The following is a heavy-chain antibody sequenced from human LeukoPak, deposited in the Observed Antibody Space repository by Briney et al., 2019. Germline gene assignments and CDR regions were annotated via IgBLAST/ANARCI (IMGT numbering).Heavy chain of an antibody. CDR3: AKDLGATRLEYLDY. CDR2: ISWDGGST. D-gene: IGHD1-26*01. Sequence: GGSLRLSCAASGFTFDDYAMHWVRQAPGKGLEWVSLISWDGGSTYYADSVKGRFTISRDNSKNSLYLQMNSLRAEDTALYYCAKDLGATRLEYLDYRGQGTLVTVSS. V-gene: IGHV3-43D*03. J-gene: IGHJ4*02. CDR1: GFTFDDYA.